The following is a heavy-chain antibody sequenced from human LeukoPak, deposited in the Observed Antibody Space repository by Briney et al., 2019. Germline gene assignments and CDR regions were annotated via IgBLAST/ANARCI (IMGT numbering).Heavy chain of an antibody. D-gene: IGHD4-17*01. CDR1: GFTFSSFG. Sequence: GGSLRLSCAASGFTFSSFGINCVRETPGKRLEWVSSITSGSSYICYADYVKRRFTISRDNAKNSLYLQMNSLRAADTAVYYCARDLRTTVTAFDAFDIWGQGTLVTVFS. J-gene: IGHJ3*02. V-gene: IGHV3-21*01. CDR3: ARDLRTTVTAFDAFDI. CDR2: ITSGSSYI.